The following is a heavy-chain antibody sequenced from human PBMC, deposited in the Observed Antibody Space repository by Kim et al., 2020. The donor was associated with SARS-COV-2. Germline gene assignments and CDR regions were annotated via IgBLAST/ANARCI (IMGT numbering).Heavy chain of an antibody. Sequence: GGSLRLSCAASGFTVSSNYMSWVRQAPGKGLEWVSVIYSGGSTYYADSVKGRFTISRDNSKNTLYLQMNSLRAEDTAVYYCARDHPRYYDSSGPMDVWGQGTTVTVSS. V-gene: IGHV3-53*01. CDR2: IYSGGST. D-gene: IGHD3-22*01. CDR1: GFTVSSNY. CDR3: ARDHPRYYDSSGPMDV. J-gene: IGHJ6*02.